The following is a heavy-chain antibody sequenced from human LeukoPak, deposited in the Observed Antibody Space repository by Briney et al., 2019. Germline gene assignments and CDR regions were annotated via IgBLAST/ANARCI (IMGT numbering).Heavy chain of an antibody. V-gene: IGHV3-7*01. CDR3: ARDLYSQY. CDR1: GFTLSAHW. Sequence: GGSLRLSCAASGFTLSAHWMSWVRQAPGKRLEWVANIKEDGSEKYYVGSVRGRFTVSRDNVKNSLYLQMNSLRAEDTAVYYCARDLYSQYWGQGTLVSVSS. J-gene: IGHJ4*02. D-gene: IGHD2-21*01. CDR2: IKEDGSEK.